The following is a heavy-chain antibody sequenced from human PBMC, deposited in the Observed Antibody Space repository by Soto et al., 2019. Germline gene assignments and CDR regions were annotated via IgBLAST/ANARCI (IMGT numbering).Heavy chain of an antibody. J-gene: IGHJ5*02. CDR3: ARDQGYCSGGSRFNWFDP. Sequence: PSETLSLTCAVYGGSFSGYYWSWIRQPPGKGLEWIGEINHSGSTNYNPSLKSRVTISVDTSKNQFSLKLSSVTSADTAVYYCARDQGYCSGGSRFNWFDPWGQGTLVTVSS. CDR1: GGSFSGYY. D-gene: IGHD2-15*01. CDR2: INHSGST. V-gene: IGHV4-34*01.